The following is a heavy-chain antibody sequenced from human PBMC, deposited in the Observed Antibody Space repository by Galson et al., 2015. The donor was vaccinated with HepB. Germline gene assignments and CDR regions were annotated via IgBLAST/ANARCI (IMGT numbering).Heavy chain of an antibody. V-gene: IGHV3-9*01. CDR3: AKDIALYSSTTHAFDI. CDR2: ISWNSGSI. D-gene: IGHD6-13*01. CDR1: GFTFDDYA. Sequence: SLRLSCAASGFTFDDYAMHWVRQAPGKGLEWVSGISWNSGSIGYADSVKGRFTISRDNAKNSLYLQMNSLRAEDTALYYCAKDIALYSSTTHAFDIWGQGTMVTVSS. J-gene: IGHJ3*02.